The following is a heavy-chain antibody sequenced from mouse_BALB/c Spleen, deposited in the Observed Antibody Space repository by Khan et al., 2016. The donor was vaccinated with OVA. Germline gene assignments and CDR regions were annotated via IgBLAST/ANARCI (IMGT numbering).Heavy chain of an antibody. CDR3: TRKDYYGSSHRYFDV. CDR2: INPSNGGT. J-gene: IGHJ1*01. Sequence: VQLQQSGTELVKPGASVKLSCKTSGYTFTRYYMYWVKQRPGQGLEWIGEINPSNGGTNFNEKFKSKATLTVDNLSSTAYMQLSSLTSEDSAVDYGTRKDYYGSSHRYFDVWGGGTTVTVSS. V-gene: IGHV1-53*01. CDR1: GYTFTRYY. D-gene: IGHD1-1*01.